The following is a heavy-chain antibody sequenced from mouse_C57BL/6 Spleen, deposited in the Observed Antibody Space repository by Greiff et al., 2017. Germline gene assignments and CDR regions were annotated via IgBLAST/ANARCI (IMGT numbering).Heavy chain of an antibody. CDR3: ARGSGYDWFAY. CDR2: IWSGGST. V-gene: IGHV2-2*01. CDR1: GFSLTSYG. Sequence: QVQLQQSGPGLVQPSQSLSITCTVSGFSLTSYGVHWVRQSPGKGLEWLGVIWSGGSTDYNAAFISRLSIRKDNSTSQVFFKMNSLQADDTAIYYCARGSGYDWFAYWGQGTLVTVSA. D-gene: IGHD3-2*02. J-gene: IGHJ3*01.